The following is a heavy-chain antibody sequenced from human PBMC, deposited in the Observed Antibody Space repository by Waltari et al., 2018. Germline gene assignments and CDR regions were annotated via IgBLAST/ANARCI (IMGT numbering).Heavy chain of an antibody. J-gene: IGHJ4*02. Sequence: QITLKESGPTLVKPTQTLTLTCTFSGFSLSTSGVGVGWIRQPPGKALEWLALIYWNDDKRYSPSLKSRLTITKDTSKNQVVLTMTNMDPVDTATYYCAHTPTLKRRRGGFLTPYFDYWGQGTLVTVSS. CDR1: GFSLSTSGVG. CDR2: IYWNDDK. V-gene: IGHV2-5*01. D-gene: IGHD2-15*01. CDR3: AHTPTLKRRRGGFLTPYFDY.